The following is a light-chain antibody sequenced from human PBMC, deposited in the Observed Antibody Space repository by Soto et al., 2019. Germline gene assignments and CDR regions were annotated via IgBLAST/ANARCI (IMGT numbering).Light chain of an antibody. Sequence: EIVLTQSPATLSLSPGERATLSCRASQSVSSYLAWFQQIPGQAPRLLIYDASNRAPGIPARFSGSGSVTDFAITISGLKPEDFGGYYCQHRSNCPRTVRQGTKVEIK. J-gene: IGKJ1*01. CDR2: DAS. V-gene: IGKV3-11*01. CDR3: QHRSNCPRT. CDR1: QSVSSY.